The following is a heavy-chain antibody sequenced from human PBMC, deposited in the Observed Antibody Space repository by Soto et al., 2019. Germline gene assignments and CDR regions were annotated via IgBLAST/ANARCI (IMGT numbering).Heavy chain of an antibody. J-gene: IGHJ5*02. CDR3: ARQVLGYCSITSCYDGGWFDP. V-gene: IGHV3-30-3*01. CDR2: ISYDGSNK. Sequence: QVQLVESGGGVVQPGRSLRLSCAASGFTFSSYAMHWVRQAPGKGLEWVAVISYDGSNKYYADSVKGRFTISRDNSKNTLYLQMNSLRAEDTAVYYCARQVLGYCSITSCYDGGWFDPWGQGTLVTVSS. D-gene: IGHD2-2*01. CDR1: GFTFSSYA.